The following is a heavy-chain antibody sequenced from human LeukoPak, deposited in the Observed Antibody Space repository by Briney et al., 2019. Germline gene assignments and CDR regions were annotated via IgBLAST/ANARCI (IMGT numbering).Heavy chain of an antibody. CDR3: ASPPGRELLVVGAFDI. Sequence: GGSLRLSCAASGFTFSSYSMNWVRQAPGKGLEWVSYISSSSSTIYYADSVKGRFTISRDNAKNSLYLQMNSLRAEDTAVYYCASPPGRELLVVGAFDIWGQGTMVTVSS. V-gene: IGHV3-48*01. CDR1: GFTFSSYS. J-gene: IGHJ3*02. CDR2: ISSSSSTI. D-gene: IGHD1-26*01.